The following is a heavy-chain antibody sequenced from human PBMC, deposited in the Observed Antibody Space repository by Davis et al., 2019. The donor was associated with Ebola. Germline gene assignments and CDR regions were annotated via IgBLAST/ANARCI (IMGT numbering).Heavy chain of an antibody. Sequence: KVSCKGSGYSFTSYWISWVRQMPGKGLEWMGRIDPSDSYTNYSPSFQGHVTISADKSISTAYLQWSSLKASDTAMYYCARRIVGATGYNWFDPWGQGTLVTVSS. J-gene: IGHJ5*02. CDR1: GYSFTSYW. CDR3: ARRIVGATGYNWFDP. V-gene: IGHV5-10-1*01. CDR2: IDPSDSYT. D-gene: IGHD1-26*01.